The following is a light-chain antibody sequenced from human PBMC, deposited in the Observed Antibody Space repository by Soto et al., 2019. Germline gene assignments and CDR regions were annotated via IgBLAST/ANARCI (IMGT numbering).Light chain of an antibody. V-gene: IGKV3D-7*01. CDR1: QNVDSNY. J-gene: IGKJ5*01. CDR2: GAS. CDR3: QQANSFPIT. Sequence: EITMTQSPATLSVSPGERATLSCRASQNVDSNYLAWYQQKPGQAPRLLPLGASSRGTGIPDRFSGSGSGTDFTLTISSLQPEDFATYSCQQANSFPITFGQGTRLEI.